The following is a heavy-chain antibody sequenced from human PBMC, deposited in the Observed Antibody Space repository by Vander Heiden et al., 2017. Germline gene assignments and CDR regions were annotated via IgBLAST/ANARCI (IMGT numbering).Heavy chain of an antibody. J-gene: IGHJ6*02. V-gene: IGHV4-4*07. CDR2: IYTSGST. D-gene: IGHD3-3*01. CDR1: GGSISSYS. Sequence: QVQLQESGPGLVNPSETLSLTCTVSGGSISSYSWSWIRQPAGKGLEWIGRIYTSGSTNYNPSLKSRVTMSVDTSKNQFSLKLSSVTAADTAVYYCARDSYYDFWSGGYYYYYGMDVWGQGTTVTVSS. CDR3: ARDSYYDFWSGGYYYYYGMDV.